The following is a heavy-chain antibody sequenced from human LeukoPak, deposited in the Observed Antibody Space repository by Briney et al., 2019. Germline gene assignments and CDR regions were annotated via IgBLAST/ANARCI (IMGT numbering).Heavy chain of an antibody. CDR3: ARDGVGTGIVATYFDY. J-gene: IGHJ4*02. CDR1: GFTFSSYW. CDR2: IKQDGSEK. V-gene: IGHV3-7*01. Sequence: GGSLRLSCAASGFTFSSYWMSWVREAPGKGLEWVANIKQDGSEKYYVDSVKGRFTISRDNAKNSLYLQMSSLRAEDTAVYYCARDGVGTGIVATYFDYWGQGTLVTVSS. D-gene: IGHD5-12*01.